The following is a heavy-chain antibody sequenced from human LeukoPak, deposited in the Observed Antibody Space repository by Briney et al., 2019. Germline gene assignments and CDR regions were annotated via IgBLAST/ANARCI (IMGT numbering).Heavy chain of an antibody. Sequence: SETLSLTCTVSGGSISSYYWSWIRQPAGKGLEWIGRIYTSGSTNYNPSPKSRVTMSVDTSKNQFSLKLSSVTAADTAVYYCARDVRVVPAATWFDPWGQGTLVTVSS. D-gene: IGHD2-2*01. V-gene: IGHV4-4*07. CDR3: ARDVRVVPAATWFDP. CDR1: GGSISSYY. CDR2: IYTSGST. J-gene: IGHJ5*02.